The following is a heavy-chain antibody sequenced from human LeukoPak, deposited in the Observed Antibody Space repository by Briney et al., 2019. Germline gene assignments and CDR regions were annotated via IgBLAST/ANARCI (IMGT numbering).Heavy chain of an antibody. D-gene: IGHD3-22*01. V-gene: IGHV4-61*02. CDR3: ARGFGDDYYDSSAFDI. CDR1: GGSLSSGSYY. CDR2: IYTSGST. J-gene: IGHJ3*02. Sequence: SETLSLTCTVSGGSLSSGSYYWSWIRQPAGKGLEWIGRIYTSGSTNYNPSLKSRVTISVDTSKNQFSLKLSSVTAADTAVYYCARGFGDDYYDSSAFDIWGQGTMVTVSS.